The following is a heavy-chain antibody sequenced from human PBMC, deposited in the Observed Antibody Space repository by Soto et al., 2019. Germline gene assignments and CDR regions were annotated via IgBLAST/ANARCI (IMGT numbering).Heavy chain of an antibody. CDR2: IYYSGST. CDR1: GGSVSSGSYY. V-gene: IGHV4-61*01. CDR3: ARDQGYGDYAVDY. J-gene: IGHJ4*02. Sequence: SETLSLTCTVSGGSVSSGSYYWSWIRQPPGKGLEWIGYIYYSGSTNYNPSLKSRVTISVDTSKNQFSLKLSSVTAADTAVYYCARDQGYGDYAVDYWGQGTLVTVSS. D-gene: IGHD4-17*01.